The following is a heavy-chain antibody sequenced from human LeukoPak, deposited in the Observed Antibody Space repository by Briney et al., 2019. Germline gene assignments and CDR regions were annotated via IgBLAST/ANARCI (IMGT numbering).Heavy chain of an antibody. CDR1: GYSFTSYW. Sequence: GESLQISCKGSGYSFTSYWIGWVRRLPGKGLEWMGIIYPGDSDTRYSPSFQGQVTISADKSISTAYLQWSSLKASDTAMYYCARPYCSSTSCYSFPYWGQGTLVTVSS. CDR2: IYPGDSDT. D-gene: IGHD2-2*01. V-gene: IGHV5-51*01. CDR3: ARPYCSSTSCYSFPY. J-gene: IGHJ4*02.